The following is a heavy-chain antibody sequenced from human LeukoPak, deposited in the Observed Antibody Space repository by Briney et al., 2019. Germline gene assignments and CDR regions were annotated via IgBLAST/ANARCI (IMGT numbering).Heavy chain of an antibody. V-gene: IGHV3-23*01. CDR1: GFTFSSYA. CDR3: AKDQEGLEYFQH. CDR2: ISGSGGST. J-gene: IGHJ1*01. Sequence: GGSLRLSCAASGFTFSSYAMSWVRQAPGKGLEWVSAISGSGGSTYHADSVKGRFTISRDNSKNTLYLQMNSLRAEDTAVYYCAKDQEGLEYFQHWGQGTLVTVSS.